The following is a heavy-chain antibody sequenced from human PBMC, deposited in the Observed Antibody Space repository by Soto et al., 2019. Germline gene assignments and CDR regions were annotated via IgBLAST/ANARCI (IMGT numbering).Heavy chain of an antibody. CDR1: GFTFSSYA. CDR2: ISGSGGST. V-gene: IGHV3-23*01. J-gene: IGHJ4*02. D-gene: IGHD3-10*01. CDR3: AKDVTMVRGVVYYFDY. Sequence: GSLRLSCAASGFTFSSYAISWVRQAPGKGLEWVSAISGSGGSTYYADSVKGRFTISRDNSKNTLYLQMNSLRAEDTAVYYCAKDVTMVRGVVYYFDYWGQGTLVTV.